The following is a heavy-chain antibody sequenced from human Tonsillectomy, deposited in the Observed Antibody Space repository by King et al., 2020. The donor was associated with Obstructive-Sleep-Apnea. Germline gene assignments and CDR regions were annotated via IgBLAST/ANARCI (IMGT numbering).Heavy chain of an antibody. D-gene: IGHD3-3*01. Sequence: VQLVESGGGLVKPGGSLRLSCAASGFTFSSYSMNWVRQAPGKGLEWVSSISSSSTYIYYADSVKGRFTISRDNAKNSLYLQMNSLRAEDTAVYYCARDGSYYDFWSGSEFSGWFDPWGQGTLVTVSS. J-gene: IGHJ5*02. CDR1: GFTFSSYS. CDR3: ARDGSYYDFWSGSEFSGWFDP. V-gene: IGHV3-21*01. CDR2: ISSSSTYI.